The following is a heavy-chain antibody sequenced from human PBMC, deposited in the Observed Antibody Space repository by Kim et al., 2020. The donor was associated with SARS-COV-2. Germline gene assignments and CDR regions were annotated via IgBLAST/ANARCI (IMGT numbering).Heavy chain of an antibody. D-gene: IGHD2-21*02. CDR2: IFYDGNT. J-gene: IGHJ5*02. V-gene: IGHV4-39*01. Sequence: SETLSLTCTVSGGSITDISYYWGWIRQPPGKGLEWIGNIFYDGNTYYNRSLKTRVTISVDTSKDQFSLKLTSVTAADTGAYYCARLRRVAVTTGSWFEPWGQGTLLIVSS. CDR3: ARLRRVAVTTGSWFEP. CDR1: GGSITDISYY.